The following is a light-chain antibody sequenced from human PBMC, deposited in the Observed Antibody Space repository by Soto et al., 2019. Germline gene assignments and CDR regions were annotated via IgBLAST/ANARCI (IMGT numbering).Light chain of an antibody. J-gene: IGKJ5*01. V-gene: IGKV1-39*01. Sequence: DIQMTQSPSSLSASVGDRVTITCRASQSISTYLHWYQQKPGTAPKLLIYAASSLQSGVPSRFSGSGSGTDFTLTISSLQPEDFATYYCQQSYSTPSITFGQGTRLEI. CDR2: AAS. CDR1: QSISTY. CDR3: QQSYSTPSIT.